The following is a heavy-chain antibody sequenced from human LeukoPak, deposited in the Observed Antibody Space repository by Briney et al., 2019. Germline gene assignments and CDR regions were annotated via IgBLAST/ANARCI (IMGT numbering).Heavy chain of an antibody. CDR3: AKDKYSSSAPDY. CDR1: GFTFLDCG. Sequence: GGSLRLSCTASGFTFLDCGMSWVRQAPGKGLEWIATISASGGTRYYADSVKGRFAISRDNSKNTLYLQMNSLRAEDTAVHYCAKDKYSSSAPDYWGQGTLVTVSS. V-gene: IGHV3-23*01. D-gene: IGHD6-6*01. CDR2: ISASGGTR. J-gene: IGHJ4*02.